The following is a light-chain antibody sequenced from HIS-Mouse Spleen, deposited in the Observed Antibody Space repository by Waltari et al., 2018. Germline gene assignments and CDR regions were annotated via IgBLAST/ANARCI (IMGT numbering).Light chain of an antibody. CDR2: GNS. J-gene: IGLJ3*02. Sequence: QSVLTQPPSVAGAPGQRVTIPCTGSSSNNGAGYDAHGYQQLPGPAPKLLIYGNSNRPSGVPDRFSGSKSGTSASLAITGLQAEDEADYYCQSYDSSLSGSVFGGGTKLTVL. CDR3: QSYDSSLSGSV. CDR1: SSNNGAGYD. V-gene: IGLV1-40*01.